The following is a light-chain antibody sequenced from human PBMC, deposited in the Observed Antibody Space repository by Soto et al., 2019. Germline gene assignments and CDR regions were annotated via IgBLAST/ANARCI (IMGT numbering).Light chain of an antibody. CDR3: QLYAGSPT. Sequence: EIVLTQAPGTLSLSPGERATLSCRASQSVSSTFLAWYRQKPGQAPRLLIYGASIRATGIPDRFSGSGSGTDFTLTISRLEPEDFAVFYCQLYAGSPTFGQRTKVDIK. J-gene: IGKJ1*01. CDR2: GAS. CDR1: QSVSSTF. V-gene: IGKV3-20*01.